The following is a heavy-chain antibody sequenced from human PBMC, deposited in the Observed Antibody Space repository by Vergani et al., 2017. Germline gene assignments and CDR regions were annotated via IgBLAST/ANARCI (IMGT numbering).Heavy chain of an antibody. CDR2: ISAYNGNT. Sequence: QVQLVQSGAEVKKPGASVKVSCKASGYTFTSYGISWVRQAPGQGLEWMGWISAYNGNTNYAQKLQGRVTMTTDTSTSTAYMELRSLRSDDTAVYYCARDPRISSSWYDRRESSPPGPHYWGQGSLVTVSS. J-gene: IGHJ4*02. V-gene: IGHV1-18*01. CDR1: GYTFTSYG. CDR3: ARDPRISSSWYDRRESSPPGPHY. D-gene: IGHD6-13*01.